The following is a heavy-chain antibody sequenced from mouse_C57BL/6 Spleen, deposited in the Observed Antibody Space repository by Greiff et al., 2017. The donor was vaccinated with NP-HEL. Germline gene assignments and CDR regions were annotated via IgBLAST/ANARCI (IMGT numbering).Heavy chain of an antibody. D-gene: IGHD2-3*01. CDR1: GYTFTNYW. J-gene: IGHJ2*01. CDR3: ARGDGYSYYFDY. Sequence: QVQLKESGAELVRPGTSVKMSCKASGYTFTNYWIGWAKQRPGHGLEWIGDIYPGGGYTNYNEKFKGKATLTADKSSSTAYMQFSSLTSEDSAIYYCARGDGYSYYFDYWGQGTTLTVSS. CDR2: IYPGGGYT. V-gene: IGHV1-63*01.